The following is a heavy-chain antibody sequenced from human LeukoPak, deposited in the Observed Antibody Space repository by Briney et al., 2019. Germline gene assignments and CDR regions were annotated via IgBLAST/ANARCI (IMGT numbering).Heavy chain of an antibody. J-gene: IGHJ3*02. D-gene: IGHD2-15*01. CDR2: IYYSGST. CDR3: ARVLVCSGGSCYSGFVGAFDI. V-gene: IGHV4-59*01. CDR1: GGSISSYY. Sequence: SETLSLTCTVSGGSISSYYWSWIRQPAGKGLEWNGYIYYSGSTNYNPSLKSRVSLSVDTSKNQFSLKLSSVTAADTAVYYCARVLVCSGGSCYSGFVGAFDIWGQGTMVTVSS.